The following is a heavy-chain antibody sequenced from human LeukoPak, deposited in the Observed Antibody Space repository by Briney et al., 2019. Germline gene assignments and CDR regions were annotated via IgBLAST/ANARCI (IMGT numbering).Heavy chain of an antibody. V-gene: IGHV1-2*02. J-gene: IGHJ4*02. CDR1: GYTFTGYY. Sequence: ASVKVSCKASGYTFTGYYMHWVRQAPGQGLEWMGWINPNSGGTNYARKFQGRVTMTRDTSISTAYMELSRLRSDDTAVYYCARDQTTVVTVPTGYWGQGTLVTVSS. D-gene: IGHD4-23*01. CDR3: ARDQTTVVTVPTGY. CDR2: INPNSGGT.